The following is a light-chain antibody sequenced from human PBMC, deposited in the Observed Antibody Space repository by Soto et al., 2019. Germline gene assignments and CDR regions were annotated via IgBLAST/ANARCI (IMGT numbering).Light chain of an antibody. CDR3: QQYNTWRQIT. Sequence: EIVMTQSPATLSVSPGERATLSCRASQSISSNVGWYQQRPGQAPRLLIYGASTRATGIPARFSGSGSGTEFTLTISSLDSEDSAVYDCQQYNTWRQITFGQGTRLEMK. J-gene: IGKJ5*01. V-gene: IGKV3-15*01. CDR2: GAS. CDR1: QSISSN.